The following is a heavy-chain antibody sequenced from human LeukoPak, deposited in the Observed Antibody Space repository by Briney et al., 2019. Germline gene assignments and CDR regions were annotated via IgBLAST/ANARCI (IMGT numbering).Heavy chain of an antibody. V-gene: IGHV4-34*01. J-gene: IGHJ4*02. D-gene: IGHD4-17*01. CDR2: INHRGST. CDR3: ARLSYYGDYGPIDY. CDR1: GRSFSGEY. Sequence: SDTLSLTCGVSGRSFSGEYWSWIRQPPGKVLGRIGEINHRGSTNYNPSLKSRVTISVGTSKNRFSLKLTSLTAADTAVYYCARLSYYGDYGPIDYWGQGTLVPVSS.